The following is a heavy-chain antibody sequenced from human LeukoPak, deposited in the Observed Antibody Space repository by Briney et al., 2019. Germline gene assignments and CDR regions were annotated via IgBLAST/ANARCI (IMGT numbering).Heavy chain of an antibody. D-gene: IGHD1-7*01. CDR2: ISSSGSTI. V-gene: IGHV3-48*03. CDR3: ARARTYNWNYEGWFDP. Sequence: PGGSLRLSCAASGFTFSTYAMSWVRQAPGKGLEWVSYISSSGSTIYYADSVKGRFTISRDNAKNSLYLQMNSLRAEDTAVYYCARARTYNWNYEGWFDPWGQGTLVIVSS. CDR1: GFTFSTYA. J-gene: IGHJ5*02.